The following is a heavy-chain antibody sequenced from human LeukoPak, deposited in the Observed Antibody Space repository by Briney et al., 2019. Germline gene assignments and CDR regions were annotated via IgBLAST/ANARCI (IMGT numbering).Heavy chain of an antibody. D-gene: IGHD5-18*01. J-gene: IGHJ3*02. CDR2: INHSGST. Sequence: SETLSLTCAVYGGSFSGYYWSWIRQPPGKGLEWIGEINHSGSTNYNPSLKSRVTISVDTSKNQFSLKLSSVTAADTAVYYCASGSRRAGRGYSYGSDAFDIWGQGTMVTVSS. CDR1: GGSFSGYY. V-gene: IGHV4-34*01. CDR3: ASGSRRAGRGYSYGSDAFDI.